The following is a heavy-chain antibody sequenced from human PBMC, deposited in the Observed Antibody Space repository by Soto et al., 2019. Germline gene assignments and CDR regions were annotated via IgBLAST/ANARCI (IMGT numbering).Heavy chain of an antibody. CDR1: GFTFGDYA. D-gene: IGHD3-22*01. CDR2: IRSKAYGGTT. V-gene: IGHV3-49*03. CDR3: TRDYHSSGYLYFDY. Sequence: PGGSLRLSCTASGFTFGDYAMSWFRQAPGKGLEWVGFIRSKAYGGTTEYAASVKGRFTISRDDSKSIAYLQMNSLKTEDTAVYYCTRDYHSSGYLYFDYWGQGTLVTVSS. J-gene: IGHJ4*02.